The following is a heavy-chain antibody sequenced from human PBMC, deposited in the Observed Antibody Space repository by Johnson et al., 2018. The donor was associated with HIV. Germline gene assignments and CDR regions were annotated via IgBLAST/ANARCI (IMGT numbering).Heavy chain of an antibody. CDR2: ISYDGSNK. CDR1: GFTFSSYA. V-gene: IGHV3-30-3*01. J-gene: IGHJ3*02. Sequence: QVQLVESGGGLVQPGGSLRLSCAASGFTFSSYAMSWVRQAPGKGLEWVAVISYDGSNKYYADSVKGRFTISRDNSKTPLYLQMNSLRAEDTAVYYFARFYSSGWSDAFDIWGQGTMVTVSS. D-gene: IGHD6-19*01. CDR3: ARFYSSGWSDAFDI.